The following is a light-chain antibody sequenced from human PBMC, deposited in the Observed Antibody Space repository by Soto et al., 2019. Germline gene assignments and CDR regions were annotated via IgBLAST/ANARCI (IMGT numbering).Light chain of an antibody. CDR1: SSNIGNNY. CDR3: GTWDSSLSAVV. V-gene: IGLV1-51*01. Sequence: QSVLTQPPSVSAAPGQKVTISCSGSSSNIGNNYVSWYQQFPGTAPKLLIYDSNMRPSGIPDRFSGSKSGTSATLGITGLQTGDEADYYCGTWDSSLSAVVFGGGTKLTVL. CDR2: DSN. J-gene: IGLJ2*01.